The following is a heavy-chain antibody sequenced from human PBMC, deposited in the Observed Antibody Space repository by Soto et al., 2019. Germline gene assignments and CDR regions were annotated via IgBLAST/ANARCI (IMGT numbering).Heavy chain of an antibody. D-gene: IGHD4-17*01. CDR2: ISSSSRTI. V-gene: IGHV3-48*01. CDR3: ARLHFYGDYTVN. Sequence: EVQLVESGGGLVQPGGSLRLSCAASGFTFSSYSMNWVRQAPGKGLEWVSYISSSSRTIYYADSVKGRFTISRDNAKNSLYLQMNSLRAEDTAVYYCARLHFYGDYTVNWGQGTLVTVSS. CDR1: GFTFSSYS. J-gene: IGHJ4*02.